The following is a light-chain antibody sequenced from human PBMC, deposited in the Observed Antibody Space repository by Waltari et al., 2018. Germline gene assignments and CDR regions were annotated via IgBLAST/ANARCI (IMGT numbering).Light chain of an antibody. CDR2: YDS. CDR3: RVWETTSGHPTAV. Sequence: SYVMSQPPSVSVAPGETARITCAGDNIDGKSVHRYQQKPGQAPVVVIYYDSDRPSGIPERLSGSNSGDTATLTITRVEAGDEADYSCRVWETTSGHPTAVFGGGTKLTVL. CDR1: NIDGKS. J-gene: IGLJ2*01. V-gene: IGLV3-21*01.